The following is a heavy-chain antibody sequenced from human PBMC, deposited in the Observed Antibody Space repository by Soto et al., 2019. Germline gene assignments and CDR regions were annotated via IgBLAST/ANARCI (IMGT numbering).Heavy chain of an antibody. V-gene: IGHV3-23*01. D-gene: IGHD1-26*01. CDR2: ISGSGFKK. CDR1: GFIFENFG. J-gene: IGHJ5*02. Sequence: VSVRLSCAASGFIFENFGMSWVRQAPGKWLEWISSISGSGFKKYYADSVKGRFTISRDNSKSTVYLELNNLSAEDTAVYHCAKNQGVELVPLATVDWFDPWGQGSVVTVSS. CDR3: AKNQGVELVPLATVDWFDP.